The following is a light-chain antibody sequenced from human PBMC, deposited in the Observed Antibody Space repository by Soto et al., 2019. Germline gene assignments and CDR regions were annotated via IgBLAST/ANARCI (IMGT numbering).Light chain of an antibody. Sequence: QSVLTQPPSVSAAPGQRVTISCSGSSSNIGNNYVSWYQQFPGTAPKLLIYDNNKRPSGIPDRFSGSRSGTSATLVITGLQTGDAADYYCGTWDSSLSVGIFGGGTKVTVL. J-gene: IGLJ2*01. V-gene: IGLV1-51*01. CDR2: DNN. CDR3: GTWDSSLSVGI. CDR1: SSNIGNNY.